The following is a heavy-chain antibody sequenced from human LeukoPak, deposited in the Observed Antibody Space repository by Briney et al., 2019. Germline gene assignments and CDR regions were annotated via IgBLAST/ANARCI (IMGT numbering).Heavy chain of an antibody. J-gene: IGHJ4*02. D-gene: IGHD3-22*01. Sequence: ASVKVSCKASGYSFTGYFIHWVRQAPGQGLGWMGCIDPNSGDTKYAQKFQGRVSMPRDTSTRTAYMELSRLRSDDTAVYFCARSGSTGYSPDYWGQGTLVTVSS. CDR2: IDPNSGDT. CDR3: ARSGSTGYSPDY. V-gene: IGHV1-2*02. CDR1: GYSFTGYF.